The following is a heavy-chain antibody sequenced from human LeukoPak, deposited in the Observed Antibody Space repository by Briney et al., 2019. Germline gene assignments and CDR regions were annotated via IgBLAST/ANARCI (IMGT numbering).Heavy chain of an antibody. Sequence: GGSLRLSCAASGFTFSSYAMSWVRQAPGKGLEWVSAISGSGGSTYYAGSVKGRFTISRDNSKNTLYLQMNSLRAEDTALYYCAKFRGGITTLYHFDYWGQGTLVAVSS. CDR3: AKFRGGITTLYHFDY. J-gene: IGHJ4*02. CDR1: GFTFSSYA. V-gene: IGHV3-23*01. CDR2: ISGSGGST. D-gene: IGHD4-11*01.